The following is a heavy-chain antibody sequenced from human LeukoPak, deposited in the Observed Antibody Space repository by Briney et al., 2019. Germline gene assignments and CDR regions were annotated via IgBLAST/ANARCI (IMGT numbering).Heavy chain of an antibody. CDR3: AKDLLAATIDYYFDY. Sequence: GGSLRLSCAASGFTFSSYTMSWVRQAPGKGLEWVSAITFGGSTNYADSVKGRFTISRDNSKNTLYLQMNSLRAEDTAVYYCAKDLLAATIDYYFDYWGQGTLVTVSS. CDR1: GFTFSSYT. D-gene: IGHD5-12*01. V-gene: IGHV3-23*01. CDR2: ITFGGST. J-gene: IGHJ4*02.